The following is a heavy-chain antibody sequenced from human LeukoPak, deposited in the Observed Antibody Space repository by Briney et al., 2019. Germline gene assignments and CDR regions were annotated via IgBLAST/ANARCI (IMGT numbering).Heavy chain of an antibody. Sequence: GGSLRLSCAASGFTFSSYWMHWVRQAPGKGLVWVSRINSDGSSTSYADSVKGRFTISRDNAKNTLYLQMNSLGAEDTAVYYCANWNYMGNYFDYWGQGTLVTVSS. CDR1: GFTFSSYW. CDR2: INSDGSST. CDR3: ANWNYMGNYFDY. D-gene: IGHD1-7*01. V-gene: IGHV3-74*01. J-gene: IGHJ4*02.